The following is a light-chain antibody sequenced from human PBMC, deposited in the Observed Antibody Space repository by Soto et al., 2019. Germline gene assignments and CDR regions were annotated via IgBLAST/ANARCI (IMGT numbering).Light chain of an antibody. Sequence: QSALTQPRSLSGSPGQSVTISCTGTSSDVGGYNYVSWYQQHPGKAPKLMMYDVTKRPSGVPDRLSGSKSGNTASLTISGLQAEDEADYYCCSYAGSYTWVFGGGTKLTVL. J-gene: IGLJ3*02. CDR2: DVT. CDR3: CSYAGSYTWV. CDR1: SSDVGGYNY. V-gene: IGLV2-11*01.